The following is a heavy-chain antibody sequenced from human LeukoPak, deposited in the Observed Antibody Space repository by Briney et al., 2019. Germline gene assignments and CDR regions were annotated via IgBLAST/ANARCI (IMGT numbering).Heavy chain of an antibody. D-gene: IGHD1-26*01. Sequence: GGSLRLSCAASGFTFSSYGMHWVRQAPGKGLEWVAVIWYDGSNKYYADSVKGRFTISRDNSKNTLFLQMSSLRAEDTAVYYCVKDRIGSYAFDIWGQGTMVTVSS. J-gene: IGHJ3*02. V-gene: IGHV3-30*02. CDR3: VKDRIGSYAFDI. CDR1: GFTFSSYG. CDR2: IWYDGSNK.